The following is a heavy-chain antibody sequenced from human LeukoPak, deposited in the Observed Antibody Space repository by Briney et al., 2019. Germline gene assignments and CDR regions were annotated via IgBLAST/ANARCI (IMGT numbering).Heavy chain of an antibody. Sequence: GGSLRLSCAASGLTFSNYAMSWVRQAPGKGLQWVSGISGSGGSTYYADSVKGRFTISRDNSKNTLYLQMNSLRAEDTAVYYCAKMFTRVGGGVYWGQGTLVTVSS. CDR3: AKMFTRVGGGVY. CDR2: ISGSGGST. V-gene: IGHV3-23*01. CDR1: GLTFSNYA. J-gene: IGHJ4*02. D-gene: IGHD1-26*01.